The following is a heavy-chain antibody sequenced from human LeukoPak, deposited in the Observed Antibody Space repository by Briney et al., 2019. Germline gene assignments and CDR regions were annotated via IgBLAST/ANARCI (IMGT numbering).Heavy chain of an antibody. CDR2: IYHSGST. V-gene: IGHV4-38-2*02. J-gene: IGHJ4*02. Sequence: SETLSLTCTVSGYSISSGYYWGWIRQPPGKGLEWIGSIYHSGSTYYNPSLKSRVTISVDTSKNQFSLKLSSVTAADTAVYYCARGWLLNFDYWGQGILVTVSS. D-gene: IGHD3-22*01. CDR3: ARGWLLNFDY. CDR1: GYSISSGYY.